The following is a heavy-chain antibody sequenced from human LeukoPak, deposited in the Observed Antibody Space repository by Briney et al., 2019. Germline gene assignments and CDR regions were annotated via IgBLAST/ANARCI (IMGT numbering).Heavy chain of an antibody. Sequence: SETLSLTCTVSRGSISGNYYWSWIRQPPGKGLEWIGYIFYIGSTNYNPSLKSRVTISVDTSKNQFSLKLRSVTAADTAVYYCARVGEATAFDYWGQGTLVTVSS. V-gene: IGHV4-61*01. CDR1: RGSISGNYY. CDR3: ARVGEATAFDY. J-gene: IGHJ4*02. D-gene: IGHD5-12*01. CDR2: IFYIGST.